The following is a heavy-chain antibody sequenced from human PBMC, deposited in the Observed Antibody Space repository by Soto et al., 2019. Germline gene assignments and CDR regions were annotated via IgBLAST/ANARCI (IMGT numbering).Heavy chain of an antibody. D-gene: IGHD5-12*01. CDR3: ARYRSGYEYYFDY. Sequence: LSLTCTVSGGSISSSSYYWGWIRQPPGKWLEWIGSIYYSGSTYYNPTLKSRVTISVDTSKNQFSLKLSSVTAADTAVYYCARYRSGYEYYFDYWGQGTLVTVSS. J-gene: IGHJ4*02. CDR2: IYYSGST. V-gene: IGHV4-39*01. CDR1: GGSISSSSYY.